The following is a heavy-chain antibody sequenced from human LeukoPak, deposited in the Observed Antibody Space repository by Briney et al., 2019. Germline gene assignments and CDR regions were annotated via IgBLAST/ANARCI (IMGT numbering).Heavy chain of an antibody. D-gene: IGHD3-10*01. V-gene: IGHV3-15*01. CDR2: IKSKTDGGTT. CDR1: GFTFSNAW. J-gene: IGHJ4*02. CDR3: TTDLYYGSGSYYPYFDY. Sequence: GGSLRLSCAASGFTFSNAWMSWVRQAPGKGLEWVGRIKSKTDGGTTDYAAPVKGRFTISRDDSKNTLYLQMNSLKTEDTAVYYCTTDLYYGSGSYYPYFDYWGQGTLVTVSS.